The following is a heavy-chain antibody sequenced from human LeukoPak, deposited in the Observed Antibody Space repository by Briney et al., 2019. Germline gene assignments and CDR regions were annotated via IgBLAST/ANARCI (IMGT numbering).Heavy chain of an antibody. D-gene: IGHD3-10*01. Sequence: GGSLRLSCAASGFTFSSYGMHWVRQAPGKGLEWVAFIRYDGSNKYYADSVKGRFTISRDNSKNTLYLQMNSLRAEDTAVYYCAKESPYGSGSRNYYFHYWGQGTLVTVSS. CDR3: AKESPYGSGSRNYYFHY. CDR2: IRYDGSNK. V-gene: IGHV3-30*02. J-gene: IGHJ4*02. CDR1: GFTFSSYG.